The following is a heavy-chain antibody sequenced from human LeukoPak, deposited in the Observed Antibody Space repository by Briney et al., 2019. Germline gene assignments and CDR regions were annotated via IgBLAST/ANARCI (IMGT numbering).Heavy chain of an antibody. CDR1: GGSISSYY. Sequence: SETLSLTCTVSGGSISSYYWSWIRQPPGKGLEWIGYIYYSGSTNYNPSLKSRVTISVDTSKNQFSLKLSSVTAADTAVYYCARGGYYYDSRGYYYRAFDIWGQGTMVTVSS. CDR3: ARGGYYYDSRGYYYRAFDI. CDR2: IYYSGST. V-gene: IGHV4-59*08. D-gene: IGHD3-22*01. J-gene: IGHJ3*02.